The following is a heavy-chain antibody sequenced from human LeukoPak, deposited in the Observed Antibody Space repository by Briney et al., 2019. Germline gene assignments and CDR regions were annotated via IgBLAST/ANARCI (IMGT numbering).Heavy chain of an antibody. CDR1: GFTFSSYA. CDR3: AREPPETRRSSWFIFDY. CDR2: ISYDGSNK. Sequence: GGSLRLSCAASGFTFSSYAMHWVRQAPGKGLEWVAVISYDGSNKYYADSVKGRFTISRDNSKNTLYLQMNSLRAEDTAVYYCAREPPETRRSSWFIFDYWGQGTLVTVSS. D-gene: IGHD6-13*01. V-gene: IGHV3-30-3*01. J-gene: IGHJ4*02.